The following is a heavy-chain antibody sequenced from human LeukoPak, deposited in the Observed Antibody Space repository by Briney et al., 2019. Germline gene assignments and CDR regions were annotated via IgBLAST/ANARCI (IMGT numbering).Heavy chain of an antibody. CDR2: ISAYNGNT. D-gene: IGHD1-26*01. V-gene: IGHV1-18*01. J-gene: IGHJ4*02. CDR1: CYTFTSYY. CDR3: ARGRELGRDY. Sequence: ASAKISCKASCYTFTSYYISWVRQALGQRLEWMGWISAYNGNTNYAQQLQGRVTMTTDTSTSSAYLELRSLRSDDTAVYYCARGRELGRDYWGQGTLVTVSS.